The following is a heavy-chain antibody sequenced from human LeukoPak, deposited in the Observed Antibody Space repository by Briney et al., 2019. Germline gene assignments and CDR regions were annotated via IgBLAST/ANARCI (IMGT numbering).Heavy chain of an antibody. CDR2: ITGSGSNA. D-gene: IGHD3-16*01. CDR3: AKSMGSNSAYRFEY. J-gene: IGHJ4*02. CDR1: GFTFDSFA. V-gene: IGHV3-23*01. Sequence: GGSLRLSCAASGFTFDSFAMNWVRQAPGKGLEWVSTITGSGSNAYYADSVKGRFTISRDNSKNTLYLQMNSLSSADTAVYYCAKSMGSNSAYRFEYWGQGTLVTVSS.